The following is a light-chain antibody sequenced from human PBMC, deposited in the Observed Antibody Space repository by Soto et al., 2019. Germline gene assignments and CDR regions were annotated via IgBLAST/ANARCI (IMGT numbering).Light chain of an antibody. J-gene: IGKJ4*01. CDR3: QQYGSSSS. V-gene: IGKV3-20*01. CDR2: GAS. Sequence: EIVLTQSPGTLSVSPGERATLSCRASQSVSSSYLVWYQQKPGQAPRLLIYGASSRATGIPDRFSGSGSGTYFTLTISRLEPEDFAVYYCQQYGSSSSFGGGTKVEIK. CDR1: QSVSSSY.